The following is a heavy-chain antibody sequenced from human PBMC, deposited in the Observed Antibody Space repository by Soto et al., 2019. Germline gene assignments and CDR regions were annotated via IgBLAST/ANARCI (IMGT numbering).Heavy chain of an antibody. Sequence: GSLRLSCAASGFTFSSYAMHWVRQAPGKGLEWVAVISYDGSNKYYADSVKGRFTISRDNSKNTLYLQMNSLRAEDTAVYYCARSYRSGSYYRYYGMDVWGQGTTVTVSS. CDR3: ARSYRSGSYYRYYGMDV. CDR1: GFTFSSYA. V-gene: IGHV3-30-3*01. D-gene: IGHD3-10*01. J-gene: IGHJ6*02. CDR2: ISYDGSNK.